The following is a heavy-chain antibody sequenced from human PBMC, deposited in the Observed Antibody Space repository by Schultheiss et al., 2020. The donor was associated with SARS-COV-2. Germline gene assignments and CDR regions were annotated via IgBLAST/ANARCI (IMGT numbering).Heavy chain of an antibody. J-gene: IGHJ4*02. Sequence: SGTLSLTCTVSGGSISSSSYYWGWIRQPPGKGLEWIGSIYYSGSTYYNPSLKSRVTISVDTSKNQFSLKLSSVTAADTAVYYCARVASSSWYVDYWGQGTLVTVSS. CDR2: IYYSGST. CDR1: GGSISSSSYY. V-gene: IGHV4-39*01. CDR3: ARVASSSWYVDY. D-gene: IGHD6-13*01.